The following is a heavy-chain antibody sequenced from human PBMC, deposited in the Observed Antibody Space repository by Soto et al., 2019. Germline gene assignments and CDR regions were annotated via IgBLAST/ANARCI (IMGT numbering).Heavy chain of an antibody. CDR1: GFTFSSYG. Sequence: QVQLVESGGGVVQPGRSLRLSCAASGFTFSSYGMHWVRQAPGKGLEWVAVISYDGSNKYYADSVKGRFTISRDNSKNTLYLQMNSLRAEDTAVCYCAKSGITMIVVVTHFDYWGQGTLVTVSS. CDR2: ISYDGSNK. V-gene: IGHV3-30*18. J-gene: IGHJ4*02. D-gene: IGHD3-22*01. CDR3: AKSGITMIVVVTHFDY.